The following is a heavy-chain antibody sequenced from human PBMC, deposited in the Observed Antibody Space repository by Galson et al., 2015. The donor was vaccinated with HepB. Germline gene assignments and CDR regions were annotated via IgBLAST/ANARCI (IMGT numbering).Heavy chain of an antibody. J-gene: IGHJ4*02. Sequence: SLRLSCAASGFTFDDYAIHWVRQVPGKGLEWVSGINRDGVLINYPDSVNGRFTVSRDNVKDCLYLQMNDLRPEDTALYFCARAPKGWGPSDYWGQGTLVTVSS. D-gene: IGHD3-16*01. V-gene: IGHV3-9*01. CDR3: ARAPKGWGPSDY. CDR2: INRDGVLI. CDR1: GFTFDDYA.